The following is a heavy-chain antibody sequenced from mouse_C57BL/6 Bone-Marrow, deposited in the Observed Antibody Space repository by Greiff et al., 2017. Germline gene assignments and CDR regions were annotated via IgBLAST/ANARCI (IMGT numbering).Heavy chain of an antibody. CDR1: GYTFTSYW. D-gene: IGHD2-2*01. CDR3: ASYGYDCYAMDY. V-gene: IGHV1-53*01. J-gene: IGHJ4*01. CDR2: INPSNGGT. Sequence: QVQLQQPGTELVKPGASVKLSCKASGYTFTSYWMHWVKQRPGQGLEWIGNINPSNGGTNYNEKFKSKATLTVDKSSSTAYMQLRRLTSEDAAVYYCASYGYDCYAMDYWGQGTSVTVAS.